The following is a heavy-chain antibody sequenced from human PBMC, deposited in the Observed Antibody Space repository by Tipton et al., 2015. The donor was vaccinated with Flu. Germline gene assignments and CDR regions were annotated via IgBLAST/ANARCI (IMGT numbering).Heavy chain of an antibody. V-gene: IGHV4-4*07. CDR2: IHTSGSI. CDR3: ARVENYYDSSGYSDDY. J-gene: IGHJ4*02. Sequence: TLSLTCTVSGVSINDYYWSWVRQPPGKGLEYVGRIHTSGSINYTPSLRGRVTMSIDTSKRQVSLTLSSVTAADTAMYYCARVENYYDSSGYSDDYWGQGTLVTASS. D-gene: IGHD3-22*01. CDR1: GVSINDYY.